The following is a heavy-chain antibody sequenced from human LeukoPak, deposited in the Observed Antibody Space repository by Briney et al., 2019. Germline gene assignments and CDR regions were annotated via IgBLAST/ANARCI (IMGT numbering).Heavy chain of an antibody. J-gene: IGHJ4*02. CDR2: VSGSGTIK. CDR3: ARQYSSDWPSDS. CDR1: GFIFSSYE. Sequence: PGGSLRLSCAASGFIFSSYEMNWVRQAPGKGLEWLSYVSGSGTIKYYADSVKGRFTISRDNAKDSVYLQMNSLTVEDTAVYFCARQYSSDWPSDSWGQGTLVTVSS. D-gene: IGHD6-19*01. V-gene: IGHV3-48*03.